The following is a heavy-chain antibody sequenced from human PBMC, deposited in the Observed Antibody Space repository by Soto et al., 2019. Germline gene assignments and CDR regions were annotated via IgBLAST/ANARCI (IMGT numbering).Heavy chain of an antibody. J-gene: IGHJ6*02. CDR3: AKILSTVTTYYYGMDA. CDR2: ISDSGGRT. V-gene: IGHV3-23*01. D-gene: IGHD4-17*01. CDR1: GFTFSTYA. Sequence: GGSLRLSCAASGFTFSTYAMSWVRQAPGKGLEWVSAISDSGGRTYYADSVQGRFTISRDNSKNTVDLQMNSLRPEDTAVYYCAKILSTVTTYYYGMDAWGQGTTVTVSS.